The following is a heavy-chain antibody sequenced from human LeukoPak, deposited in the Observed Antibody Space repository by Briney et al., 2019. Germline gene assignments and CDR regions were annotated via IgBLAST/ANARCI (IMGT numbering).Heavy chain of an antibody. Sequence: GGSLRLSCAASGFTFKTYWMHWVRQAPGRGPVWVSRISSDGSNTRYADSVKGRFTVSRDNSKNVLYLRMNRLTAEDTAIYYCAKDRPNFHENSGNYYRRDGDSWGQGTLVTVSS. J-gene: IGHJ5*01. V-gene: IGHV3-74*01. CDR3: AKDRPNFHENSGNYYRRDGDS. CDR2: ISSDGSNT. D-gene: IGHD3-22*01. CDR1: GFTFKTYW.